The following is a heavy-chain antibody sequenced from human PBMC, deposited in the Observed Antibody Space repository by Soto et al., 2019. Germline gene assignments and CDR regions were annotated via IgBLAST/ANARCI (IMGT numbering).Heavy chain of an antibody. J-gene: IGHJ5*02. CDR3: AKNETTRPGFDP. CDR2: IYYIGTT. CDR1: GGSIRNGNYY. Sequence: QVQLQESGPGLVKASQTLSLTCTVSGGSIRNGNYYWSWIRQLPGKGLEWIGNIYYIGTTSYNPSLKSRVIISIDTSKNLFSLELTSVLAADTAVYYCAKNETTRPGFDPWGQGTLVTVSS. D-gene: IGHD1-1*01. V-gene: IGHV4-31*03.